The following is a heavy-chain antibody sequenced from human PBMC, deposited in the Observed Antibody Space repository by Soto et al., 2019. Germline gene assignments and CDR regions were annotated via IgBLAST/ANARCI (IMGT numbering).Heavy chain of an antibody. CDR3: ARGRYCLPGRCFPNWFDS. CDR1: GDSISTVDYF. Sequence: SETLSLTCSVSGDSISTVDYFWAWIRQPPGQALEYIGYIYKSTTTYYNPSFESRVAISLDTSKSQFSLNVTSVTAADTAVYFCARGRYCLPGRCFPNWFDSWGQGTLVTVSS. V-gene: IGHV4-30-4*01. D-gene: IGHD2-15*01. CDR2: IYKSTTT. J-gene: IGHJ5*01.